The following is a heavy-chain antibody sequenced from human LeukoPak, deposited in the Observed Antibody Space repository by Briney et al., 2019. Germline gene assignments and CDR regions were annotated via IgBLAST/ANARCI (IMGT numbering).Heavy chain of an antibody. CDR1: GFTFSLHT. V-gene: IGHV3-30*18. CDR2: MSYDGTNK. D-gene: IGHD1-26*01. CDR3: AKEGSGSHYYYKGMDV. J-gene: IGHJ6*02. Sequence: GGSLRLSCAASGFTFSLHTMHWVRQAPGKGPEWVALMSYDGTNKYYEDSVKGRFTISRDNSKNTLYLEINSLKPEDTALYYCAKEGSGSHYYYKGMDVWGQGTTVTVSS.